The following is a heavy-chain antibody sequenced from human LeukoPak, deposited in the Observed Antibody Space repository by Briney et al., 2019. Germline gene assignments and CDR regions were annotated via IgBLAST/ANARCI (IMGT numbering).Heavy chain of an antibody. V-gene: IGHV4-30-4*01. CDR2: IYYSGST. CDR1: GGSISSGDYY. Sequence: SETLSLTCTVSGGSISSGDYYWSWIRQPPGKGLEWIGYIYYSGSTYYNPSLKSRVTISVDMSKNQFSLNLSSVTAAGTAVYYCARASVVVAAYSTWFDPWGQGTLVTVSS. CDR3: ARASVVVAAYSTWFDP. D-gene: IGHD2-15*01. J-gene: IGHJ5*02.